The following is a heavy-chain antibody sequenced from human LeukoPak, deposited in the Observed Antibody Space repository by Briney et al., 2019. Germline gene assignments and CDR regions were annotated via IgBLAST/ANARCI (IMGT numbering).Heavy chain of an antibody. CDR3: ARDLNPRLRYFDWSPPYGMDV. J-gene: IGHJ6*04. Sequence: SETLSLTCTVSGGSISSYYWSWIRQPPGKGLEWIGYIYYSGSTNYNPSLKSRVTTSVDTSKNQFSLKLSSVTAADTAVYYCARDLNPRLRYFDWSPPYGMDVWGKGTTVTVSS. V-gene: IGHV4-59*01. D-gene: IGHD3-9*01. CDR2: IYYSGST. CDR1: GGSISSYY.